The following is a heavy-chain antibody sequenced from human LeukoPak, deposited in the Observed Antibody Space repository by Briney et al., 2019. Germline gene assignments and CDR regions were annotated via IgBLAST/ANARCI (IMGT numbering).Heavy chain of an antibody. CDR2: INHSGST. D-gene: IGHD3-10*01. CDR3: ASALLWFGELIYFHH. J-gene: IGHJ1*01. V-gene: IGHV4-34*01. CDR1: GGSFSGYY. Sequence: PSETLSLTCAVYGGSFSGYYWSWIRQPPGKGLEWIGEINHSGSTNYNPSLKSRVTISVDTSKNQFSLKLSSVTAADTAVYYCASALLWFGELIYFHHWGQGTLVTVSS.